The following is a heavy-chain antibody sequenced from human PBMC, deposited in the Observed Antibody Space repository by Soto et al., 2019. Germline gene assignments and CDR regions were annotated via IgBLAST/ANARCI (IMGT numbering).Heavy chain of an antibody. CDR1: GFTFSSYS. V-gene: IGHV3-21*01. D-gene: IGHD3-10*01. Sequence: EVQLVESGGGLVKPGGSLRLSCAASGFTFSSYSMNWVHQAPGKGLEWVSSISSSSSYIYYANSVKGRFTISRDNAKNSLYLQMNSLRAEDTAVYYCARSRGSGPFDYWGQGTLVTVSS. CDR3: ARSRGSGPFDY. CDR2: ISSSSSYI. J-gene: IGHJ4*02.